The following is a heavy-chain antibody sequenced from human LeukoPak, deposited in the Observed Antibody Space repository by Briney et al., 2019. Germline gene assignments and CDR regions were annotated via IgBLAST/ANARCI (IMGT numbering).Heavy chain of an antibody. CDR1: GGSISTHY. Sequence: PSETLSLTCTVSGGSISTHYWSWIRQPPGKGLEWIGYIYYSGSTNYNPSLKSRVTISVDTSRNQFSLKLSSVTAADTAVYYCARQRDRSGYYGDFDYWGQGTLVTVSS. CDR2: IYYSGST. D-gene: IGHD3-22*01. CDR3: ARQRDRSGYYGDFDY. V-gene: IGHV4-59*08. J-gene: IGHJ4*02.